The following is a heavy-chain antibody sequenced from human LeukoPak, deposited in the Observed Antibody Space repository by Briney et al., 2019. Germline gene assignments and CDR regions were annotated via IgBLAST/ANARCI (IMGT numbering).Heavy chain of an antibody. CDR3: ARLNYDSSGYYFYGMYYFDY. CDR2: IYYSGST. V-gene: IGHV4-39*01. CDR1: GFTFSSYA. J-gene: IGHJ4*02. D-gene: IGHD3-22*01. Sequence: GSLRLSCAASGFTFSSYAMSWVRQPPGKGLEWIGSIYYSGSTYYNPSLKSRVTISVDTSKNQFSLKLSSVTAADTAVYYCARLNYDSSGYYFYGMYYFDYWGQGTLVTVSS.